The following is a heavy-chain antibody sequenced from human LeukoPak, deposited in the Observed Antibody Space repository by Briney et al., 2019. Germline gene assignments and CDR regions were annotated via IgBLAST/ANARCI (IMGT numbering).Heavy chain of an antibody. J-gene: IGHJ4*02. V-gene: IGHV3-74*01. D-gene: IGHD1-26*01. CDR3: ARVPWSYHFDY. CDR1: GFTFSTYW. Sequence: GGSLRLSCAVSGFTFSTYWMHWVRQAPGKGLVWVSRIDSDGSSTTYADSVKGRFTISRDNAKNTLYLQMNSLKAEDTAVYYCARVPWSYHFDYWGLGTLVTVSS. CDR2: IDSDGSST.